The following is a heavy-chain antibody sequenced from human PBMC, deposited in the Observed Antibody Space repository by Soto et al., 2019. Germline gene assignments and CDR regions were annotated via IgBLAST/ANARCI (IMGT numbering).Heavy chain of an antibody. CDR3: AKGGAQLLHYNWFDP. J-gene: IGHJ5*02. D-gene: IGHD2-2*01. CDR2: ISGSGGST. V-gene: IGHV3-23*01. Sequence: EVQLLESGGGLVQPGGSLKLSCAASGFTFSSYAMSWVRQAPGKGLEWVSAISGSGGSTYYADSVKGRFTISRDNSKNTLYLQMNSLRAEDTAVYYCAKGGAQLLHYNWFDPWGQGTLVTVSS. CDR1: GFTFSSYA.